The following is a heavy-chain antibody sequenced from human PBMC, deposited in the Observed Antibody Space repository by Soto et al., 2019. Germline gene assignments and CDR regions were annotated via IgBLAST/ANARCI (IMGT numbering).Heavy chain of an antibody. J-gene: IGHJ6*02. Sequence: QRLSCAASGFTFSSYGMHWVRQAPGKGLEWVAVISYDGSNKYYADSVKGRFTISRDNSKNTLYLQMNSLRAEDTAVYYCAKALRGYCSGGSCYSGYYYGMDVWGQGTTVTVSS. D-gene: IGHD2-15*01. V-gene: IGHV3-30*18. CDR2: ISYDGSNK. CDR1: GFTFSSYG. CDR3: AKALRGYCSGGSCYSGYYYGMDV.